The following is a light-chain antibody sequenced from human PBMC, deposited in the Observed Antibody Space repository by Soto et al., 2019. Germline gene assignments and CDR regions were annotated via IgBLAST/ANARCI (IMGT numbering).Light chain of an antibody. J-gene: IGLJ1*01. V-gene: IGLV3-21*02. Sequence: SYELTQPPSVSVGPGQTARITCGGNNIGSKSVHWYQQKPGQAPVLVVYDDSDRPSGIPERFSGSNSGNTATLTISRDEAGDEADYYCQVWDSSSDHSGVFGTGTKVTVL. CDR1: NIGSKS. CDR3: QVWDSSSDHSGV. CDR2: DDS.